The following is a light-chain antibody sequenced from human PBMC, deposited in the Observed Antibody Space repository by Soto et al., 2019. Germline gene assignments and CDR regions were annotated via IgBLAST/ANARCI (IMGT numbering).Light chain of an antibody. CDR3: SSYTTSNTYV. Sequence: QSVLTQPASVSGSPGQSITFSCTGTSSDIGVYNYVSWYQQHPGKAPKLMIYEVNNRPSGVSNRFSGSKSGNTASLTISGLQAEDEAEYYCSSYTTSNTYVFGTGTKVPVL. V-gene: IGLV2-14*01. J-gene: IGLJ1*01. CDR2: EVN. CDR1: SSDIGVYNY.